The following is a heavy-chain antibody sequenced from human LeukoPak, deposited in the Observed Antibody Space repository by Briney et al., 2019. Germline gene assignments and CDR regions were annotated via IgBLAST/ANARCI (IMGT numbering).Heavy chain of an antibody. Sequence: GGSLRLSCAASGFTFSSYGMHWVRQAPGKGLEWVAVISYDGSNKYYADSVKGRFTISRDNSKNTLYLQMNSLRAEDTAVYYCAKDRRILWFGELVRQAFDYWGQGTLVTVSS. V-gene: IGHV3-30*18. CDR1: GFTFSSYG. CDR2: ISYDGSNK. J-gene: IGHJ4*02. CDR3: AKDRRILWFGELVRQAFDY. D-gene: IGHD3-10*01.